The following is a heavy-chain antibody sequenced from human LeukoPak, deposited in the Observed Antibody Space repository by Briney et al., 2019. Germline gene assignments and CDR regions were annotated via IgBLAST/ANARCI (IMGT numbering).Heavy chain of an antibody. CDR3: ASDYYYDTNGLPQWFDP. D-gene: IGHD3-22*01. CDR1: GFTFSSYA. Sequence: PGGSLRLSCAASGFTFSSYAMNWVRQAPGKGLEWVSSISSSGSYIYYADSVKGRFTISRDNAKNSLYLQLHSLRAEDTAVYYCASDYYYDTNGLPQWFDPWGQGTLVTVSS. J-gene: IGHJ5*02. CDR2: ISSSGSYI. V-gene: IGHV3-21*01.